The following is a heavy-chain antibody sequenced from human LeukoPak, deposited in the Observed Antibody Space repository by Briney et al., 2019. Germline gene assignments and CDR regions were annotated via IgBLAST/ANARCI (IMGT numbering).Heavy chain of an antibody. J-gene: IGHJ5*02. CDR1: GGSFRGDYY. Sequence: SETLSLTCTVSGGSFRGDYYWAWIRQPPGKGLEWIGSIYSGGRIYYTPSLKSRVTMSVDRSKNQFSLKLSSVTAADTAVYYCARHGIYYGLGSSYGLPNWFDPWGQGTLVTVSS. CDR2: IYSGGRI. CDR3: ARHGIYYGLGSSYGLPNWFDP. V-gene: IGHV4-39*01. D-gene: IGHD3-10*01.